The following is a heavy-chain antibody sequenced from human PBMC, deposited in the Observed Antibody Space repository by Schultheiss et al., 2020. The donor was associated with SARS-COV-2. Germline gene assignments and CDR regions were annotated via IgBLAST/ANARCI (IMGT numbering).Heavy chain of an antibody. Sequence: SGPTLVKPTQTLTLTCTFSGFSLSTSGMCVSWIRQPPGKALEWLARIFSNDEKSYSTSLKSRLTISKDTSKSQVVLTMTNMDPVDTATYYCARIRGSSWYDYYYYGMDVWGQGTTVTVSS. V-gene: IGHV2-26*01. CDR3: ARIRGSSWYDYYYYGMDV. CDR2: IFSNDEK. D-gene: IGHD6-13*01. J-gene: IGHJ6*02. CDR1: GFSLSTSGMC.